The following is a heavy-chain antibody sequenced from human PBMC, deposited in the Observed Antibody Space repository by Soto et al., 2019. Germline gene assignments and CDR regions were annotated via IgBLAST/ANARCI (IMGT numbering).Heavy chain of an antibody. V-gene: IGHV4-59*01. D-gene: IGHD4-17*01. Sequence: SETLSLTCTVSGGSISSYYWTWVRQPPGKGLEWIGYVESSGSTSYNPSPMSRVTISVDTSKNQFSLKLTSVTAADTAVYYCARGGVTTVVIPKYYYFGLDVWGQGTTVTVSS. J-gene: IGHJ6*02. CDR3: ARGGVTTVVIPKYYYFGLDV. CDR1: GGSISSYY. CDR2: VESSGST.